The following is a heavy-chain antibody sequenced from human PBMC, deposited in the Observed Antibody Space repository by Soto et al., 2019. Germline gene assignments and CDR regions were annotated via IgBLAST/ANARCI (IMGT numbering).Heavy chain of an antibody. J-gene: IGHJ5*02. CDR1: GYSFTSYW. Sequence: PGESLKISCKGSGYSFTSYWISWVRQMPGKGLEWMGRIDPSDSYTNYSPSFQGHVTISADKSISTAYLQWSSLKASDTAMYYCASSRIAVAGTPHTWGQGTLVTVSS. D-gene: IGHD6-19*01. CDR2: IDPSDSYT. V-gene: IGHV5-10-1*01. CDR3: ASSRIAVAGTPHT.